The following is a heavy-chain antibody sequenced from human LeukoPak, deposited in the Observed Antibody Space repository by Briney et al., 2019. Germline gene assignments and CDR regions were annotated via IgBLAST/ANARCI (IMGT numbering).Heavy chain of an antibody. V-gene: IGHV3-30*02. CDR1: GFTFSSYD. CDR3: AKDPLNYYDSGGPFDY. Sequence: GGSLRLSCAASGFTFSSYDMSWARQAPGKGLEWVAFIRFDGNNIHYADSVKGRFTISRDNSKNTLYLQMNNLRPEDTALYYCAKDPLNYYDSGGPFDYWGQGTLVTVSS. J-gene: IGHJ4*02. CDR2: IRFDGNNI. D-gene: IGHD3-22*01.